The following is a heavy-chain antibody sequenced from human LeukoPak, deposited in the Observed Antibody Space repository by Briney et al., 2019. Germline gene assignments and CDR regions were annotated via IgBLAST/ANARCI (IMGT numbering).Heavy chain of an antibody. J-gene: IGHJ6*03. CDR3: ARVAVVPAAIFYYYYMDV. D-gene: IGHD2-2*02. CDR1: GGSISSGDYY. Sequence: SETLSLTCTVSGGSISSGDYYWSWIRHPPGKGLGWIGYIYVSGSTSYNPSLKSRVTISVHPSKNQFSMKLSSVTSADTAVYYCARVAVVPAAIFYYYYMDVWGKGTKVTVYS. CDR2: IYVSGST. V-gene: IGHV4-30-4*08.